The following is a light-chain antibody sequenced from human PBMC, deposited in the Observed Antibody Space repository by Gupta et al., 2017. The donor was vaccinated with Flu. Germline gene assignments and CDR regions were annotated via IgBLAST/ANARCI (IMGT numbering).Light chain of an antibody. CDR1: QSVSSY. V-gene: IGKV1-39*01. J-gene: IGKJ1*01. CDR3: QQSYTSPKT. Sequence: DIQMTQSPSSLSASVGDRVSITCQASQSVSSYLHWYQQKPGKAPKRLIYTASNLQSGVPSRFSARGSGTDFTLTISSLQPEDFATYYCQQSYTSPKTFGQGTKVEVK. CDR2: TAS.